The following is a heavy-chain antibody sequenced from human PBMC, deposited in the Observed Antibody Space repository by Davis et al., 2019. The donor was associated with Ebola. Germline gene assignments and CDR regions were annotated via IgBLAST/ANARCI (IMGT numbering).Heavy chain of an antibody. CDR3: ARHGRFLEWLLYDY. CDR2: INHGGST. Sequence: MPGGSLRLSCAVYTGSFSGFSWSWIRQPPGKGLEWLGDINHGGSTNYNPSLKSRVTISVDTSKNQFSLKLSSVTAADTAVYYCARHGRFLEWLLYDYWGQGTLVTVSS. V-gene: IGHV4-34*01. D-gene: IGHD3-3*01. CDR1: TGSFSGFS. J-gene: IGHJ4*02.